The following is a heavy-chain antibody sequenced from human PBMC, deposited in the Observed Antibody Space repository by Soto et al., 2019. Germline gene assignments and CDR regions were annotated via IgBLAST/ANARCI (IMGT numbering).Heavy chain of an antibody. V-gene: IGHV4-59*01. D-gene: IGHD4-17*01. CDR1: GGSISTYY. Sequence: SETLSLTCTVSGGSISTYYCSCFRQPPGKGLEWIGHIYNGANTKYNPSLESRVTISRDTSRNQFSLNLNSVTAADTAVYYCARLDFGDSGYWGQGTLVTVSS. J-gene: IGHJ4*02. CDR3: ARLDFGDSGY. CDR2: IYNGANT.